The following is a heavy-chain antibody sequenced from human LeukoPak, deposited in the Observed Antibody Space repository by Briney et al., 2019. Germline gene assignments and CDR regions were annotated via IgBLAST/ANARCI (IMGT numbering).Heavy chain of an antibody. V-gene: IGHV4-59*01. CDR1: GGSMNNYY. CDR3: ARYTGTDSGRWLDP. CDR2: IHYTGAT. Sequence: PSETLSLTCSVSGGSMNNYYWNWIRRPPGRGLEWIGYIHYTGATSYSPSLKSRVTISLDTPKNEFSLKLSSVTAADTAVYYCARYTGTDSGRWLDPWSQGTLVTVSS. J-gene: IGHJ5*02. D-gene: IGHD1-26*01.